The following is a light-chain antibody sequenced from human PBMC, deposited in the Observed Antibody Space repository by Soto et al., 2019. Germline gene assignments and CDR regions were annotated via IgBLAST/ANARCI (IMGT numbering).Light chain of an antibody. V-gene: IGKV3-11*01. Sequence: EIVLTQSPATLSLSPGKRATLSCRASQSGNSYLAWYQQRPGQAPRLLIYDASNRATGIPARFSGSGSGTDFTLTISSLEPEDFAIYYCQQRSSWPPPTFGGGTRVDMK. CDR1: QSGNSY. CDR3: QQRSSWPPPT. J-gene: IGKJ4*01. CDR2: DAS.